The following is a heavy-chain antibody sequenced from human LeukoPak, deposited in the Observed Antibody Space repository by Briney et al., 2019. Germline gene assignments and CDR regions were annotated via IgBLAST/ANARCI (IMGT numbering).Heavy chain of an antibody. CDR1: GYTFTGYY. J-gene: IGHJ3*02. Sequence: ASVKVSCKASGYTFTGYYMHWVRQAPGQGLEWMGWINPNSGGTNYAQKFQGRVTMTRDTSISTAYMELSRLRSDDTAVYYCARDQTDNLWSGELHAFDIWGQGTMVTVSS. CDR2: INPNSGGT. CDR3: ARDQTDNLWSGELHAFDI. V-gene: IGHV1-2*02. D-gene: IGHD3-10*01.